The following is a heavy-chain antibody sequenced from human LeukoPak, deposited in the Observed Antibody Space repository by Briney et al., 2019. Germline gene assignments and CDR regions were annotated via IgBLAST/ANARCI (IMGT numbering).Heavy chain of an antibody. Sequence: GGSLRLSCAASGFTFSSYGMHWVRQAPGKGLEWVAVISYDGSNKYYADSVKGRFTISRDNSKNTLYLQMNSLRAEDTAVYYCAKDLVKGIVVVPAGVPLYFDCWGQGTLVTVSS. J-gene: IGHJ4*02. V-gene: IGHV3-30*18. CDR1: GFTFSSYG. CDR3: AKDLVKGIVVVPAGVPLYFDC. CDR2: ISYDGSNK. D-gene: IGHD2-2*01.